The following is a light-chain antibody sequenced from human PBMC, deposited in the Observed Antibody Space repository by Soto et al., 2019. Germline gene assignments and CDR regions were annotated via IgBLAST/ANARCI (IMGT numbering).Light chain of an antibody. J-gene: IGKJ2*01. Sequence: EVLLTQSPGTLSLSPGEGATLSCRASQIVTSRTLAWYQQKSGHAPRLLIYGVSSRATGIPDRFSGSGSGTDFNLIISTLEPEDFAVYYCQLHDPSLPGYTFGQGTKLEIK. CDR2: GVS. CDR3: QLHDPSLPGYT. V-gene: IGKV3-20*01. CDR1: QIVTSRT.